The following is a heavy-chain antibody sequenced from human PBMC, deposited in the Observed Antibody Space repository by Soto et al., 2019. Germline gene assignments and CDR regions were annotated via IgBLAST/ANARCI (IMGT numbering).Heavy chain of an antibody. CDR3: ERCPTTVFWFDP. CDR2: IYYSGST. D-gene: IGHD4-17*01. V-gene: IGHV4-31*03. CDR1: GGSISNGAYY. J-gene: IGHJ5*02. Sequence: QVQLQESGPGLVKPSQTLSLTCTVSGGSISNGAYYWSWIRQHPGKGLEWIGYIYYSGSTYYNPSLKSRVTLSVDTSKNQFSLNLSSVTAADTAVYYCERCPTTVFWFDPWGQGTVVTVSS.